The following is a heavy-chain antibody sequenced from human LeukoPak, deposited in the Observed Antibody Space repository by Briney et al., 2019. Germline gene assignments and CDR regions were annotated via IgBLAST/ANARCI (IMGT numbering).Heavy chain of an antibody. Sequence: SETLSLTCTVSGYSISSGYYWGWIRQPPGKGLEWIGSIYHSGGTYYNPSLMSRVTISVDTSKNQFSLKLSSVTAADTAVYYCARGGLARQLVDNWFDPWGQGTLVTVSS. D-gene: IGHD6-13*01. CDR1: GYSISSGYY. J-gene: IGHJ5*02. CDR2: IYHSGGT. CDR3: ARGGLARQLVDNWFDP. V-gene: IGHV4-38-2*02.